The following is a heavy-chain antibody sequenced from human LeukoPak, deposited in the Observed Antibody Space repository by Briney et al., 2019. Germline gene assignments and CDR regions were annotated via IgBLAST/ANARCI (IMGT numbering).Heavy chain of an antibody. D-gene: IGHD3-3*01. CDR1: GYTFTGYY. CDR3: ARVATIFGVVIFPNWFDP. V-gene: IGHV1-2*02. CDR2: INPNSAGT. J-gene: IGHJ5*02. Sequence: GASVKVSCKASGYTFTGYYMHWVRQAPGQGLEWMGWINPNSAGTNYAQKFQGRVTMTRDTSISTAYMELSRLRSDDTAVYYCARVATIFGVVIFPNWFDPWGQGTLVTVSS.